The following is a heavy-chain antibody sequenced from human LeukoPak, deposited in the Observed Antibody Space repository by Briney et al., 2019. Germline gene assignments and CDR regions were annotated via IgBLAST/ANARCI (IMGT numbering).Heavy chain of an antibody. CDR1: GYSFTSLG. V-gene: IGHV1-18*01. CDR2: INTYNGNT. CDR3: ARGGRNSAYDLALDY. D-gene: IGHD5-12*01. Sequence: GESLKISCKASGYSFTSLGINWVRQAPGQGLEWMGWINTYNGNTHYAQKVQGRVTMTTDTSMSTAYMELRSLRSDDTAVYYCARGGRNSAYDLALDYWGQGTLVTVSS. J-gene: IGHJ4*02.